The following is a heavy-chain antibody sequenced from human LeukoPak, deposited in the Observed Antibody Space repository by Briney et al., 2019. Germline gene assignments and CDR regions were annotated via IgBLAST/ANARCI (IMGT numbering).Heavy chain of an antibody. CDR3: ARESSIVVVPAAIPRAFDI. CDR2: IYTSGST. V-gene: IGHV4-61*02. CDR1: GGSISSGSYY. D-gene: IGHD2-2*02. J-gene: IGHJ3*02. Sequence: SETLSLTCTVSGGSISSGSYYWSWIRQPAGKGLEWIGRIYTSGSTNYNPSLKSRVTISVDTSKNQFSLKLSPVTAADTAVYYCARESSIVVVPAAIPRAFDIWGQGTMVTVSS.